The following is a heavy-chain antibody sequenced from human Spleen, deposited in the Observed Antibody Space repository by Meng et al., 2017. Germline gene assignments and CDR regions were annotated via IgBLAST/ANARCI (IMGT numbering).Heavy chain of an antibody. D-gene: IGHD2-15*01. Sequence: SETLSLTCTVSGGSVSSGSYYWSWIRQPPGKGLEWIGYIYYSGSTNYNPSLKSRVTIPVDTSKNQFSLKLRSVTAADTAVYPCARDYCSGGSCYSSELNWFDPWGQGTLVTVAS. V-gene: IGHV4-61*01. CDR2: IYYSGST. CDR1: GGSVSSGSYY. J-gene: IGHJ5*02. CDR3: ARDYCSGGSCYSSELNWFDP.